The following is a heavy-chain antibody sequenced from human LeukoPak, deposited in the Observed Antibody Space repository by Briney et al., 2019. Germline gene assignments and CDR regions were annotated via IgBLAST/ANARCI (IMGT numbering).Heavy chain of an antibody. J-gene: IGHJ5*02. D-gene: IGHD6-13*01. CDR2: INPNSGGT. V-gene: IGHV1-2*02. Sequence: GASVKVSCKASGYTFTGYYMHWVRQAPGQGLEWMGWINPNSGGTNYAQKFQGRVTMTRDTSISTAYMELSRLRSDDTAVYYCARDLDSSSWYDIAVAGTGFDPWGQGTLVTVSS. CDR1: GYTFTGYY. CDR3: ARDLDSSSWYDIAVAGTGFDP.